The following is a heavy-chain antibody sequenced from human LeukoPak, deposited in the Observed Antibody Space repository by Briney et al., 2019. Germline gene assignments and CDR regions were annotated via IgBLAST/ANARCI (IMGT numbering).Heavy chain of an antibody. J-gene: IGHJ6*04. Sequence: GGSLRLSCAASGFTFSNYEMNWVRQAPGKGVEWVSYISSSGSNIYYGDSVKGRFTISRDNAKNSLYLQMNSLRAEDTAVYYCAELGITMIGGVWGKGTTVTISS. CDR3: AELGITMIGGV. CDR2: ISSSGSNI. CDR1: GFTFSNYE. D-gene: IGHD3-10*02. V-gene: IGHV3-48*03.